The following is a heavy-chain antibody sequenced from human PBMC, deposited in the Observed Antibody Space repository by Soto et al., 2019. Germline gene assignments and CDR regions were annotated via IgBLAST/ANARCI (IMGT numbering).Heavy chain of an antibody. J-gene: IGHJ6*02. CDR1: GFMFSSYA. Sequence: PGGSLRLSCAVSGFMFSSYAMSWVRQAPGKGLEWVSVISDSGGSTYYAHSVKGRFTISRDNSKNTLYLQMNSLRAEDTAVYYCAKALMVADTYYYYYGMDVWGQGTTVTVSS. CDR3: AKALMVADTYYYYYGMDV. CDR2: ISDSGGST. D-gene: IGHD6-19*01. V-gene: IGHV3-23*01.